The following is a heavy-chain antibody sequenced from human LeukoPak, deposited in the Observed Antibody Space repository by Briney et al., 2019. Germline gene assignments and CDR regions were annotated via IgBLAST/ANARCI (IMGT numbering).Heavy chain of an antibody. J-gene: IGHJ4*02. CDR2: SSGSGGST. CDR1: GFTFSSYA. D-gene: IGHD2-2*01. V-gene: IGHV3-23*01. CDR3: AKFYCSSTSCYLGY. Sequence: QPGWSLRLACAASGFTFSSYAMSWVRQAPGKGLEWLSASSGSGGSTYYADSVKGRFTISRDNSKNTLYLQMNSLRAEDTAVYYCAKFYCSSTSCYLGYWGQGTLVTVSS.